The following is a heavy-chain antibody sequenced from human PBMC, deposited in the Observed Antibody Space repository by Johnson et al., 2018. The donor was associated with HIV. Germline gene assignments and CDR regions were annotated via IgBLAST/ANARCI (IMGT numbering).Heavy chain of an antibody. D-gene: IGHD2-15*01. Sequence: QVQLVESGGGLVQPGGSLRLSCAASGFTFDDYGMSWVRQAPGKGLEWVALISYDGSNKYYADSVKGRFTISRDNSKNTLYLYMNSLRAEDTAVYYCASGRVGGNDAFDIWGQGTMVTVSS. CDR1: GFTFDDYG. CDR3: ASGRVGGNDAFDI. V-gene: IGHV3-30*19. CDR2: ISYDGSNK. J-gene: IGHJ3*02.